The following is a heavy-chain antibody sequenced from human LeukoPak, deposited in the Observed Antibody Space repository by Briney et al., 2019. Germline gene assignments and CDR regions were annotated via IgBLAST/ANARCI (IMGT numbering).Heavy chain of an antibody. CDR1: GFIFSRYW. D-gene: IGHD1-1*01. CDR3: ARSRDNVLDY. J-gene: IGHJ4*02. CDR2: ISSDGSDA. V-gene: IGHV3-74*01. Sequence: PGGSLRLSCAASGFIFSRYWMYWVRQVPGKGLVWVSRISSDGSDASYADSVEGRFAISRDSARNTLYLQMNSLRAVDTAVYYCARSRDNVLDYWGQGTLVTVSS.